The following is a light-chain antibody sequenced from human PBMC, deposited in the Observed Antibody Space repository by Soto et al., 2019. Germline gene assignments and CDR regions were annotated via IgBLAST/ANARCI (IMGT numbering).Light chain of an antibody. V-gene: IGKV1-33*01. CDR3: QPYENLPT. CDR2: DAS. CDR1: QNINNY. J-gene: IGKJ5*01. Sequence: DLQMTQSPSSLSASVGDRVTITCQAYQNINNYLNWSQQKPGRAPKLLIYDASNLEAGVPSRFRGSGSGTDFTFTISRLQPEDIATYYCQPYENLPTFGQGTRLEIK.